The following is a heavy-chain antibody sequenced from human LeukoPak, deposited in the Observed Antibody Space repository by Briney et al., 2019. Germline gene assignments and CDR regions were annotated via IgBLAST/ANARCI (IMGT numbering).Heavy chain of an antibody. CDR2: VNTAGST. V-gene: IGHV3-53*01. J-gene: IGHJ6*04. CDR1: GFIVRSNY. Sequence: GGSLRLSCAASGFIVRSNYMSWVRQAPGKGLEWVSLVNTAGSTYYADSVKDRFTISRDNSKNTVNLQMNRLRAEDTAVYYCATIAPSSHPTVILDFWGKGTTVTVSS. CDR3: ATIAPSSHPTVILDF. D-gene: IGHD6-13*01.